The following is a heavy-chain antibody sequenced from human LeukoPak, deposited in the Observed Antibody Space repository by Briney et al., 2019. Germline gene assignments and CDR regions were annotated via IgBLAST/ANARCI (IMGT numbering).Heavy chain of an antibody. CDR2: ISGSGDNT. J-gene: IGHJ3*02. Sequence: GGSLRLSCAASGFTFSNYAMSWVRQAPGKGLEWVSAISGSGDNTYYADSVKGRFTVSRDNSKNTLYLQMNSLRAEDTAVYYCTLVGYSSGWYNDAFDIWGQGTMVTVSS. V-gene: IGHV3-23*01. D-gene: IGHD6-19*01. CDR1: GFTFSNYA. CDR3: TLVGYSSGWYNDAFDI.